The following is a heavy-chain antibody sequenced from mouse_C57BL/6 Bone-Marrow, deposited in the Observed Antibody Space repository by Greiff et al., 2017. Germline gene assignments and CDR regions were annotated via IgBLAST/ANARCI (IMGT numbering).Heavy chain of an antibody. V-gene: IGHV14-4*01. CDR3: SSFDGNYFDF. J-gene: IGHJ2*01. D-gene: IGHD2-3*01. Sequence: VQLQQSGAELVRPGASVTLSCTASGFNFKDDYIHWVQQRPEQGLEWIGWIDPEIGGTDYASTFQGKATITSDTSSNPAYLQLSILTSEDTAVYYCSSFDGNYFDFWGQGTPLTVAS. CDR2: IDPEIGGT. CDR1: GFNFKDDY.